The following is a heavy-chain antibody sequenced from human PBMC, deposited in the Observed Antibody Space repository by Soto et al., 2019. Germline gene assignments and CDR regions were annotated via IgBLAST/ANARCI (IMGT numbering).Heavy chain of an antibody. V-gene: IGHV4-61*08. D-gene: IGHD4-17*01. J-gene: IGHJ5*02. CDR3: ARRAHGGDQ. CDR1: GVSINSPDFF. Sequence: PSETLSLTCSVSGVSINSPDFFCSWIRQPPGKRLEWIGYVFNTGATNYNPSLRSRVTISMDTSKNQFSLRLNSVTAADTAVYYCARRAHGGDQWRQRTLVTVS. CDR2: VFNTGAT.